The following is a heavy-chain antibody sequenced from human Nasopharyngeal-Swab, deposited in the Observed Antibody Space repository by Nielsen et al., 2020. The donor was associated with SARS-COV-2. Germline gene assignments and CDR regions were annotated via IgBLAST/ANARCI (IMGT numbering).Heavy chain of an antibody. CDR2: IWYDGSNK. J-gene: IGHJ3*02. D-gene: IGHD2-15*01. V-gene: IGHV3-33*01. Sequence: VRQAPGKGLEWVAVIWYDGSNKYYADSVKGRFTISRDNSKNTLYLQMNSLRAEDTAVYYCARVQHYCSGGSCSTLDAFDIWSQGTMVTVSS. CDR3: ARVQHYCSGGSCSTLDAFDI.